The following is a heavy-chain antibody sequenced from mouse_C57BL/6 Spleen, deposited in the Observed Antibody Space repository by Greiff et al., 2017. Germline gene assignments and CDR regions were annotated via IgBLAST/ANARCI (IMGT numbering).Heavy chain of an antibody. CDR3: ATLEGPGDY. CDR2: IDPSDSET. V-gene: IGHV1-52*01. J-gene: IGHJ4*01. CDR1: GYTFTSYW. Sequence: QVQLQQPGAELVRPGSSVKLSCKASGYTFTSYWMHWVKQRPIQGLEWIGNIDPSDSETHYNQKFKDKATLTVDKSSSTAYMQLRSLTSEDSAVYYCATLEGPGDYWGQGTSVTGSS. D-gene: IGHD3-3*01.